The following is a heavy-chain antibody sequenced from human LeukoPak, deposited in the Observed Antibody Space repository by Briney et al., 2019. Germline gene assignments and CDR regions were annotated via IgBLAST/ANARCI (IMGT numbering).Heavy chain of an antibody. D-gene: IGHD2-15*01. CDR1: GGSISSGDYY. Sequence: SETLFLTRTVSGGSISSGDYYWSWIRQPPGKGLEWIGYIYYSGSTYYNPSLKSRVTISVDTSKNQFSLKLSSVTAADTAVYYCARDQSSSDCSGGSCYLSYFDYWGQGTLVTVSS. CDR2: IYYSGST. J-gene: IGHJ4*02. V-gene: IGHV4-30-4*01. CDR3: ARDQSSSDCSGGSCYLSYFDY.